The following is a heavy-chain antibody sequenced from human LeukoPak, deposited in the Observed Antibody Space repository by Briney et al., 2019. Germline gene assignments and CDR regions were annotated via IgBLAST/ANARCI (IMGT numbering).Heavy chain of an antibody. Sequence: GGSLRLSCAASGFTFSDYYMSWIRQAPGKGLEWVSYISSSGSTIYYADSVMGRFTISRDNAKNSLYLQMNSLRAEDTAVYYCARDYCSSTSCLNWFDPWGQGTLVTVSS. CDR3: ARDYCSSTSCLNWFDP. CDR2: ISSSGSTI. J-gene: IGHJ5*02. V-gene: IGHV3-11*01. CDR1: GFTFSDYY. D-gene: IGHD2-2*01.